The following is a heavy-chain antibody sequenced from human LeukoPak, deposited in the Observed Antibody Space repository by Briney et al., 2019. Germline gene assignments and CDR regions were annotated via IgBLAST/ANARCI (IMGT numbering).Heavy chain of an antibody. Sequence: GASVKVSCKASGYTFTGYYMHWVRQAPGQGLEWMGWINPNSGGTNYAQKFQGRVTMTRDTSISTAYMELSRLRSDDTAVYYCARGYDFWSGYWRSDNYYYYGMDVWGQGTTVTVSS. V-gene: IGHV1-2*02. CDR1: GYTFTGYY. J-gene: IGHJ6*02. CDR3: ARGYDFWSGYWRSDNYYYYGMDV. CDR2: INPNSGGT. D-gene: IGHD3-3*01.